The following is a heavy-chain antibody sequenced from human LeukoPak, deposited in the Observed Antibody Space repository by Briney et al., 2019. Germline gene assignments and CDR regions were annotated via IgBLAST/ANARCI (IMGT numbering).Heavy chain of an antibody. CDR3: ARGGLFRYGGTSGDY. D-gene: IGHD4/OR15-4a*01. CDR1: GFTFDDYT. V-gene: IGHV3-43*01. Sequence: PGGSLRLSCAASGFTFDDYTMHWVRQAPGKGLEWVSLISWDGGSTYYADSVKGRFIISRDNAKNSMYLHMSSLRGDDMAVYYCARGGLFRYGGTSGDYWGQGTLVTVSS. CDR2: ISWDGGST. J-gene: IGHJ4*02.